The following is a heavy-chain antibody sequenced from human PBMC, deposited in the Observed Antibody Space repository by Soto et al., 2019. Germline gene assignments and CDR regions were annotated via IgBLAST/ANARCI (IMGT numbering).Heavy chain of an antibody. J-gene: IGHJ4*02. V-gene: IGHV3-23*01. D-gene: IGHD2-2*01. Sequence: EVQLLESGGGLVQPGGSLGLSCAASGFTFSSYAMSWVRQAPGKGLQWVSAISGSGGRTYYADSVKGRFTISRDNSKNTLYLLMNSLRAEDTAVYYCAKDQTGYCSSTSAGWGQGTLVTVSS. CDR2: ISGSGGRT. CDR1: GFTFSSYA. CDR3: AKDQTGYCSSTSAG.